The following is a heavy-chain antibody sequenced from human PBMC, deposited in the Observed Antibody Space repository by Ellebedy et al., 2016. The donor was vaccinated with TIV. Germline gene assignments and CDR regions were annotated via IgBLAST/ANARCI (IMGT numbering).Heavy chain of an antibody. CDR1: GFTFSSYG. CDR3: ARDFQELYYDNSGYWDY. Sequence: PGGSLRLSCAASGFTFSSYGMHWVRQAPVKGLEWVAVIWYDGSNKYYADSVKGRFTISRDNSKNTLYLQMNSLRVEDTAVYYCARDFQELYYDNSGYWDYWGQGTLVTVSS. CDR2: IWYDGSNK. V-gene: IGHV3-33*01. D-gene: IGHD3-22*01. J-gene: IGHJ4*02.